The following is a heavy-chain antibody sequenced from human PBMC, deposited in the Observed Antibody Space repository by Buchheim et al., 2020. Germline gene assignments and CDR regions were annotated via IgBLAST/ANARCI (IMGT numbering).Heavy chain of an antibody. Sequence: EVQLVESGGGLVKPGGSLRLSCAASGFTFSSYSMNWVRQAPGKGLEWVSTISSSSSYIYYADSVKGRFTISSDNAKNSLYLQMNSLRAEDTAVYYCARDRLVEMATIALDYWGQGTL. CDR1: GFTFSSYS. J-gene: IGHJ4*02. V-gene: IGHV3-21*01. D-gene: IGHD5-24*01. CDR3: ARDRLVEMATIALDY. CDR2: ISSSSSYI.